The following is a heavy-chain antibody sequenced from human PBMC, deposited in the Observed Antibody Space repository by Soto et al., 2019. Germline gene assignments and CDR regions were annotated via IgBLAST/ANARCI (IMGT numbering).Heavy chain of an antibody. J-gene: IGHJ4*02. CDR2: ISYDGSNK. D-gene: IGHD2-21*01. V-gene: IGHV3-30-3*01. CDR3: AREPVAASQIPPH. Sequence: VQLVESGGGVVQPGRSLRLSCAASGFTFSSYAMHWVRQAPGKGLEWVAVISYDGSNKYYADSVKGRFTISRDNSKNTLYLQMNSLRGEDTAVYFCAREPVAASQIPPHCGQGTLVTVSS. CDR1: GFTFSSYA.